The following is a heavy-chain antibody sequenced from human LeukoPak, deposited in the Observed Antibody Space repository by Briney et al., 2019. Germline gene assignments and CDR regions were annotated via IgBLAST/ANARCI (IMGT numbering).Heavy chain of an antibody. CDR1: GFTFDDYT. J-gene: IGHJ4*02. Sequence: PGGSLRLSCAASGFTFDDYTMHWVRQAPGKGLEWVSLISWDGGSTYYADSVKGRFTVSRGNAKNSLYLQMNSLRAEDTAVYYCARDEDPTYYEDWGQGTLVTVSS. CDR3: ARDEDPTYYED. V-gene: IGHV3-43*01. CDR2: ISWDGGST.